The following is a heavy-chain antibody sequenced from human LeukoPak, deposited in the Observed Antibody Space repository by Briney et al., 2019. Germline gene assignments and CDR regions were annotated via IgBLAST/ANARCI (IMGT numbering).Heavy chain of an antibody. CDR3: ARDLVVVAATGPRPHDYYYYGMDV. J-gene: IGHJ6*02. D-gene: IGHD2-15*01. V-gene: IGHV3-21*01. CDR2: ISSSSSYI. Sequence: GGSLRLSCAASGFTFSSHWMNWVRQAPGKGLEWVSSISSSSSYIYYADSVKGRFTISRDNAKNSLYLQMNSLRAEDTAVYYCARDLVVVAATGPRPHDYYYYGMDVWGQGTTVTVSS. CDR1: GFTFSSHW.